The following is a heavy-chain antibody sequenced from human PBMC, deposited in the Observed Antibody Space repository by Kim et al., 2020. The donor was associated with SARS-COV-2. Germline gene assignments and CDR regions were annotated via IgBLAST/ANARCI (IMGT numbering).Heavy chain of an antibody. J-gene: IGHJ6*02. CDR2: IYPGDSDT. D-gene: IGHD2-21*02. CDR1: GYSFTSYW. Sequence: GESLKISCKGSGYSFTSYWIGWVRQMHGKGLEWMGIIYPGDSDTRYSPSFQGQVTISADKSISTAYLLWSSLKASDTAMYYCARQGWRHILVVTAPYGMDVWGQGTTLTVSS. V-gene: IGHV5-51*01. CDR3: ARQGWRHILVVTAPYGMDV.